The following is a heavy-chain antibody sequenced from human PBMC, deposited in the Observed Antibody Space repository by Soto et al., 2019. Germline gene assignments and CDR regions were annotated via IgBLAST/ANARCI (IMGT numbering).Heavy chain of an antibody. D-gene: IGHD6-13*01. CDR2: ISSSGSTI. CDR1: GFTFSSYE. Sequence: GGSLRLSCAASGFTFSSYEMNWVRQAPGKGLEWVSYISSSGSTIYYADSVKGRFTISRDTAKKTRYLQMNSLIAEDTAVYYCAGGEGQQLDPWGQGTLVTVSS. CDR3: AGGEGQQLDP. V-gene: IGHV3-48*03. J-gene: IGHJ5*02.